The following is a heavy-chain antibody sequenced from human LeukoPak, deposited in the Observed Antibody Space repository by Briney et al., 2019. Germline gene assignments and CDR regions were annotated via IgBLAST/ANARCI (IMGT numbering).Heavy chain of an antibody. Sequence: GGSLRLSCAASGFTFSSYWMHWGRQAPGEGVVWVSRINSAGSSTSYADSVKGRFTISRDNAKNTLYLQMNSLRAEDTAVYYCARVMDCGGDCGYYYYYGMDVWGQGTTVTVSS. CDR3: ARVMDCGGDCGYYYYYGMDV. CDR1: GFTFSSYW. D-gene: IGHD2-21*02. CDR2: INSAGSST. J-gene: IGHJ6*02. V-gene: IGHV3-74*01.